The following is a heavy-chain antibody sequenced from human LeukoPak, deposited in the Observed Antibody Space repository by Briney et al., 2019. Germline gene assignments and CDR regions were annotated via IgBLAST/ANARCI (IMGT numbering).Heavy chain of an antibody. J-gene: IGHJ3*02. CDR2: INPSGGSP. CDR1: GYTFTSYF. D-gene: IGHD1-1*01. CDR3: ARASVTRGDAFDI. V-gene: IGHV1-46*04. Sequence: ASVKVSCKASGYTFTSYFLHWVRQAHGQGLEWIGVINPSGGSPSYAQKLEGRVMMTRDTSTSTVYMELTSLRSEDTAEYYCARASVTRGDAFDIWGQGTTVTVRS.